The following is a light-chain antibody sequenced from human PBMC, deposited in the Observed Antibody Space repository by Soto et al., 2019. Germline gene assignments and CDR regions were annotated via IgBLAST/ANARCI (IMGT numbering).Light chain of an antibody. CDR2: LGS. Sequence: DIVMTQSPLSLPVTPGEPASISCRSSQSLLYSNGYNYLDWYLQKPGQSPQLLIYLGSNRASGVSDRISGSGASTDFTLKISRLEAEDVGVYYCMQALHSRTFGQGTKVEIK. V-gene: IGKV2-28*01. CDR3: MQALHSRT. J-gene: IGKJ1*01. CDR1: QSLLYSNGYNY.